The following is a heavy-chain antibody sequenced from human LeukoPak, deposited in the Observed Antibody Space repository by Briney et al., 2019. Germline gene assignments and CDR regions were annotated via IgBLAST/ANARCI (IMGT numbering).Heavy chain of an antibody. CDR3: ARPSPTYSSGWYVDAFDI. Sequence: GESLKISCKGSGYSFTSYWIGWVRQMPGKGLEWMGIIYPGDSDTRYSPSFQGRVTISADKSISTAYLQWSSLKASDTAMCYCARPSPTYSSGWYVDAFDIWGQGTMVTISS. D-gene: IGHD6-19*01. CDR2: IYPGDSDT. V-gene: IGHV5-51*01. J-gene: IGHJ3*02. CDR1: GYSFTSYW.